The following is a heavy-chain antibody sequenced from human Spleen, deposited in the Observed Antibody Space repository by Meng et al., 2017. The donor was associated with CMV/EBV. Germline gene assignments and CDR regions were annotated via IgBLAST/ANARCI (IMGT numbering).Heavy chain of an antibody. V-gene: IGHV3-33*06. CDR3: AKSSSTFGVLKGDL. Sequence: GGSLRLSCAASGFTFKSYGMHWVRQAPDKGLEWVAVIWHDGSNKYYADSVKGRFTISRDNFKKVLYLQMNSLRAEDTAMYYCAKSSSTFGVLKGDLWGRGTLVTVSS. J-gene: IGHJ2*01. D-gene: IGHD3-3*01. CDR1: GFTFKSYG. CDR2: IWHDGSNK.